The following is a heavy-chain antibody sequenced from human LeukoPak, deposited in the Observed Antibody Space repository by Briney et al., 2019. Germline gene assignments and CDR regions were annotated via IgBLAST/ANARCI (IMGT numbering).Heavy chain of an antibody. D-gene: IGHD1-1*01. J-gene: IGHJ4*02. V-gene: IGHV3-9*01. CDR3: AKDNWNDGGFDY. Sequence: GGSLRLSCAASGFTFDDYAMHWVRQAPGKGLEWVSGISWNSGSIGYADSVKGRFTISRDNAKNSLYLQMNSLRAEDTALYYCAKDNWNDGGFDYWGQGTLVTVPS. CDR1: GFTFDDYA. CDR2: ISWNSGSI.